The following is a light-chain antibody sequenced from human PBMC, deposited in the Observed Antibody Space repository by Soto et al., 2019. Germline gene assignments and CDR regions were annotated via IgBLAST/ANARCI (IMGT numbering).Light chain of an antibody. J-gene: IGKJ4*01. V-gene: IGKV3-15*01. CDR2: SAS. CDR1: ERVGSN. Sequence: EIVMTQSPATLSVSPGERATLSCRASERVGSNLAWYQQKPGQAPRLLIYSASTRGTGLPARFSGSGSETEFTLTISSLQSEDFAVYYCHQYNNWPFTFGGGTKVEIK. CDR3: HQYNNWPFT.